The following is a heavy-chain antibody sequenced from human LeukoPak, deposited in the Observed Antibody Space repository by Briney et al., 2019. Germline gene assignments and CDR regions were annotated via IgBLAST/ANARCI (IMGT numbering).Heavy chain of an antibody. V-gene: IGHV3-23*01. CDR3: AKDGDILTGYYRY. CDR2: ISGSGGST. Sequence: GRSLRLSCAASGWTFRNYAMHRVRQAPGKGLEWVSAISGSGGSTYYADSVKGRFTISRDNSKNTLYLQMNSLRAEDTAVYYCAKDGDILTGYYRYWGQGTLVTVSS. CDR1: GWTFRNYA. D-gene: IGHD3-9*01. J-gene: IGHJ4*02.